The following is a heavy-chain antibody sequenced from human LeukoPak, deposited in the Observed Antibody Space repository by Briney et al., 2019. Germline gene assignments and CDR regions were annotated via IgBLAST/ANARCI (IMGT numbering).Heavy chain of an antibody. J-gene: IGHJ5*02. V-gene: IGHV4-30-4*08. Sequence: PSQTLSLTCAVSGGSISSGDYYWSWIRQPPGKGLEWIGYIYYSGSTYYNPSLKGRVTISVDTSKNQFSLKLTSVTAADTAVYYCARAGATHWFYPWGQGTLVTVSS. CDR2: IYYSGST. CDR1: GGSISSGDYY. D-gene: IGHD1-26*01. CDR3: ARAGATHWFYP.